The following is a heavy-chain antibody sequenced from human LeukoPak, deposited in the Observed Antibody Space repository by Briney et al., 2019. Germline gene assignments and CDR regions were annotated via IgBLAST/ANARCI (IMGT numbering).Heavy chain of an antibody. V-gene: IGHV1-2*02. CDR3: ARDRIRGIAVAGSRGISGY. D-gene: IGHD6-19*01. CDR1: GYTFTGYY. J-gene: IGHJ4*02. CDR2: INPNSGGT. Sequence: ASVKVSCKASGYTFTGYYMHWVRQAPGQGLEWMGWINPNSGGTNYAQKFQGRVTMTRDTSISTAYMELSRLRSDDTAVYYCARDRIRGIAVAGSRGISGYWGQGTLVTVSS.